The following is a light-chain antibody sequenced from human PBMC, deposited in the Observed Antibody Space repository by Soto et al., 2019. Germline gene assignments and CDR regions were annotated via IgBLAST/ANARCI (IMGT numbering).Light chain of an antibody. Sequence: QSVLTQPASVSGAPGQSITISCTGTSXNVGGYKFVSWHQQHPRQAPKLMIFEVSNRPSGISNRFSGSKSGNTASLTISGLQAEDEGDYYCSSYTSSNTLVLGTGTKVTVL. J-gene: IGLJ1*01. CDR1: SXNVGGYKF. CDR2: EVS. V-gene: IGLV2-14*01. CDR3: SSYTSSNTLV.